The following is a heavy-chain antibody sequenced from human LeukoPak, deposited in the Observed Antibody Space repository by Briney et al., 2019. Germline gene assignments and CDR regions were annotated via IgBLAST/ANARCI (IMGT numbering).Heavy chain of an antibody. CDR1: GFSVSTSG. CDR3: AQGYSSGWYPH. V-gene: IGHV3-23*01. Sequence: GGSLRLSCAVSGFSVSTSGMSWVRQPQGKGLQTISAISVEGESAYYADSVKGRFTISRDNPKNTLYLQMNSLRVEDTAVYYCAQGYSSGWYPHWGQGSLVSVSS. CDR2: ISVEGESA. J-gene: IGHJ4*02. D-gene: IGHD6-19*01.